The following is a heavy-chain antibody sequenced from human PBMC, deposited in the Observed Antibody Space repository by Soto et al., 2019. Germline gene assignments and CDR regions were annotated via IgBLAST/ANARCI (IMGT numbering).Heavy chain of an antibody. CDR2: ISTSGTST. D-gene: IGHD3-16*01. V-gene: IGHV3-11*01. J-gene: IGHJ4*02. CDR1: GFTFSNYY. Sequence: QVQLVESGGGLVKPGGSLRLSCAVSGFTFSNYYMAWVRQAPGKGLEWVSYISTSGTSTFYADSVKDRFTISRDNAENSLFLQMDSLRVEDADVYFSARDGVRVRAGFDSWGQGTLVTVAS. CDR3: ARDGVRVRAGFDS.